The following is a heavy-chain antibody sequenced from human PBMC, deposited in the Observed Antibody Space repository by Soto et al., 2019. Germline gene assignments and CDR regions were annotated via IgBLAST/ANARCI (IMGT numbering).Heavy chain of an antibody. D-gene: IGHD5-12*01. CDR1: GYTFTSYG. J-gene: IGHJ4*02. CDR2: ISAYNGNT. CDR3: AFSGYDYGRRSFDY. Sequence: GASVKVSCTASGYTFTSYGISWVRQAPGQGLEWMGWISAYNGNTNYAQKLQGRVTMTTDTSTSTAYMELRSLRSDDTAVYYCAFSGYDYGRRSFDYWGQGTLVTVSS. V-gene: IGHV1-18*01.